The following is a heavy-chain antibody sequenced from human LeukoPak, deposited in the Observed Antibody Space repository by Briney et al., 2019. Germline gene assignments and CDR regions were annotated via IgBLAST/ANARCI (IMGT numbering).Heavy chain of an antibody. CDR3: ARGVVVVPSGFDP. CDR2: MNPNSGNT. D-gene: IGHD2-2*01. Sequence: RQAPGXGLEWMGWMNPNSGNTGYAQKFQGRVTMTRNTSISTAYMELSSLRSEDTAVYYCARGVVVVPSGFDPWGQGTLVTVSS. J-gene: IGHJ5*02. V-gene: IGHV1-8*01.